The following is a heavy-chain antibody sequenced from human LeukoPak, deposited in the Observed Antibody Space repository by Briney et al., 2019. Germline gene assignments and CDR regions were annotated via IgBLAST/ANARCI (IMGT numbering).Heavy chain of an antibody. CDR3: TTVSREDSSSDY. Sequence: GGSLRLSCAASGFTFSNVWMSWVRQAPGEGLEWGGRIKSKTDGGTTDYAAPVKGRFTISRDDSKNTLFLQMNGLKIEDTDVCYCTTVSREDSSSDYWGQGTLVTVSS. CDR2: IKSKTDGGTT. V-gene: IGHV3-15*01. CDR1: GFTFSNVW. J-gene: IGHJ4*02. D-gene: IGHD6-13*01.